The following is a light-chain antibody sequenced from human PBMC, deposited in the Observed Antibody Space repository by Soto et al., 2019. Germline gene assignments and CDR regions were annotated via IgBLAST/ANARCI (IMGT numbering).Light chain of an antibody. Sequence: QSALTQPASVSGSPGQSITISCTGTSGDVGTYNLVSWYQQHPGEAPKLMIYEGSKRPSGISTRFSGSKSGNTASLTISGLQAEDEADYYCWSYTGDNSYVFGGGTKLTVL. CDR1: SGDVGTYNL. J-gene: IGLJ1*01. CDR3: WSYTGDNSYV. CDR2: EGS. V-gene: IGLV2-23*01.